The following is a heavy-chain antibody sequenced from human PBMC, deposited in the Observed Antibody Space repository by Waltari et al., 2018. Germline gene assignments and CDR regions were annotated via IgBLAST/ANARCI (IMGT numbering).Heavy chain of an antibody. Sequence: QVQLVQSGAEVKKPGSSVKVSCKASGGTFSSYAISWVRQAPGPGLGWMGGIIPIFGTANYAQKFQGRVTITADESTSTAYMELSSLRSEDTAVYYCARGRGRIAAAANRGGEYFQHWGQGTLVTVSS. V-gene: IGHV1-69*13. CDR3: ARGRGRIAAAANRGGEYFQH. J-gene: IGHJ1*01. CDR1: GGTFSSYA. CDR2: IIPIFGTA. D-gene: IGHD6-13*01.